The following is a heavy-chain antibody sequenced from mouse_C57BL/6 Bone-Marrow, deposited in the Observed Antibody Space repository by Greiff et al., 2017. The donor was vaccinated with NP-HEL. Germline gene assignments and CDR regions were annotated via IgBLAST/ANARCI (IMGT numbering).Heavy chain of an antibody. D-gene: IGHD2-12*01. CDR2: IDPENGDT. CDR1: GFNIKDDY. Sequence: VQLQQSGAELVRPGASVKLSCTASGFNIKDDYMHWVKPRPEQGLEWIGWIDPENGDTEYASKFQGKATITADTSSNTAYLQLSSLTSEDTAVYYCTTELPFDYWGQGTTLTVSS. CDR3: TTELPFDY. J-gene: IGHJ2*01. V-gene: IGHV14-4*01.